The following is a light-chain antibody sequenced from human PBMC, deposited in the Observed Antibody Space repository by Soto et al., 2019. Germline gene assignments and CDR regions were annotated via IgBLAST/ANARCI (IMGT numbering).Light chain of an antibody. CDR2: AAS. V-gene: IGKV1-39*01. J-gene: IGKJ2*01. CDR3: QQTYTTRVYT. Sequence: DILLTQSPTSLSASVGDTVTITCRASQSISINLNWYQHRPGEAPKVLIHAASTLATGAPSRFSGSGVGTDFTLTISSLQLEDFATYYCQQTYTTRVYTFGQGTKLEFK. CDR1: QSISIN.